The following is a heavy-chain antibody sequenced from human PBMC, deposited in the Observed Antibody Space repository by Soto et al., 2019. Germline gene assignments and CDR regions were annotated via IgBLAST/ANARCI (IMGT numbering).Heavy chain of an antibody. CDR3: ARVEMVTVTIVVDAFDI. CDR1: GGSVNSGNYY. J-gene: IGHJ3*02. D-gene: IGHD1-1*01. Sequence: QVQLQQWGAGLLKPSETLSLTCAVFGGSVNSGNYYWSWIRQPPGKGLEWIGEMSHSGGTHFNPSLKSRFNISMDTSTNQFPLKMRSVTASDTALYYGARVEMVTVTIVVDAFDIWGPGTMGTVSS. CDR2: MSHSGGT. V-gene: IGHV4-34*01.